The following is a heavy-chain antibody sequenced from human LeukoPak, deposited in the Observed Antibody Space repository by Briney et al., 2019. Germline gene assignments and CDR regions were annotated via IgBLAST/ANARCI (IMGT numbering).Heavy chain of an antibody. CDR2: IIPIFGTA. CDR3: ARGAPGIVGATEHTPSFDH. Sequence: GASVKVSCKASGGTFSSYAISWVRQAPGQGLEWMGGIIPIFGTANYAQKFQGRVTITTDESTSTAYMELSSLRSEDTAVYYCARGAPGIVGATEHTPSFDHWGQGTLVTVSS. V-gene: IGHV1-69*05. D-gene: IGHD1-26*01. CDR1: GGTFSSYA. J-gene: IGHJ4*02.